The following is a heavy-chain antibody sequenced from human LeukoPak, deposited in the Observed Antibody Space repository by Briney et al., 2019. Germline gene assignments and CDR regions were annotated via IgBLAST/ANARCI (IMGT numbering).Heavy chain of an antibody. CDR2: ISGSGGAT. CDR1: GFTFSNYG. Sequence: GGSLRLSCAASGFTFSNYGMSWVRQAPGKGLEWVSGISGSGGATYYADSVKGRFAISRDNSKSTLFLRMNSLRAEDTAVYYCAKDGQEIGSPDYFDYWGQGTLVTVSS. D-gene: IGHD2/OR15-2a*01. V-gene: IGHV3-23*01. CDR3: AKDGQEIGSPDYFDY. J-gene: IGHJ4*02.